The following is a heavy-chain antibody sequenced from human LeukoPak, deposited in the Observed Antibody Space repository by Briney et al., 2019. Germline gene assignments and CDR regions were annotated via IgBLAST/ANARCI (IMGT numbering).Heavy chain of an antibody. CDR3: AKLPPRVVPSANYYFDY. Sequence: GGSLRLSCAASGFTFSSYAMSWVRQAPGKGLEWVSAIGDSGSSTYYADSVKGRFTISRDNSKNTLYLQMNILKAEDTAVYYCAKLPPRVVPSANYYFDYWGQGTLVTVSS. CDR2: IGDSGSST. V-gene: IGHV3-23*01. CDR1: GFTFSSYA. J-gene: IGHJ4*02. D-gene: IGHD2-2*01.